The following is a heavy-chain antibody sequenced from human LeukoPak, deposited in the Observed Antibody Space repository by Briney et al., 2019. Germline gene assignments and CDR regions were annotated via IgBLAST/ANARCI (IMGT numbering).Heavy chain of an antibody. CDR1: GFTFSSYS. D-gene: IGHD1-26*01. J-gene: IGHJ4*02. CDR3: AKGVVGATRPVFDY. CDR2: ISGSGGST. Sequence: PGGSLRLSCAASGFTFSSYSMNWVRQAPGKGLEWVSAISGSGGSTYYADSVKGRFTISRDNSKNTLYLQMNSLRAEDTAVYYCAKGVVGATRPVFDYWGQGTLVTVSS. V-gene: IGHV3-23*01.